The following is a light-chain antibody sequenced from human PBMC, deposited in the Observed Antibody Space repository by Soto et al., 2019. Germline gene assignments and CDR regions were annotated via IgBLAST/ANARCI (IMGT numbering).Light chain of an antibody. CDR3: SSYTSNNSVV. CDR1: SNDVGVYNS. Sequence: QSALTQPASVSGSPGQSITISCTGTSNDVGVYNSVSWYQQHPGKAPKLMIYEVSNRPSGVSKRFSGSKSGNTASLTISGLQAEDEADYSCSSYTSNNSVVFGGGTKLTVL. CDR2: EVS. V-gene: IGLV2-14*01. J-gene: IGLJ2*01.